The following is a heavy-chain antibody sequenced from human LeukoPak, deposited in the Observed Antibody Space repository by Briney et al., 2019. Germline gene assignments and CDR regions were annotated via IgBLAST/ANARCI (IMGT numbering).Heavy chain of an antibody. Sequence: GGSLRLSCAASGFIFSQYSMNWVRQAPGKGLEWVSHIRSSSETFYADSVKGRFTISRDNSKNTLYLQMNSLRAEDTAVYYCAKVSSMSSGWPRGGYWGQGTLVTVSS. J-gene: IGHJ4*02. CDR2: IRSSSET. CDR3: AKVSSMSSGWPRGGY. V-gene: IGHV3-48*01. CDR1: GFIFSQYS. D-gene: IGHD6-19*01.